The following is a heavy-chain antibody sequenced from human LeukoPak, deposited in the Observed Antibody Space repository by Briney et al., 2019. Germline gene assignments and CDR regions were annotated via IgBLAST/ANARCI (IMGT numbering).Heavy chain of an antibody. CDR1: GFTFSSYG. D-gene: IGHD3-10*01. J-gene: IGHJ4*02. CDR2: IRYDGSNK. Sequence: PGGSLRLSCAASGFTFSSYGMHWVRQAPGKGLEWVAFIRYDGSNKYYADSVKGRFTISRDNSKNTLYLQMNSLRAEDTAVYYCAKXAXEIXFGESVAPDFDYWGQGTLVTVSS. V-gene: IGHV3-30*02. CDR3: AKXAXEIXFGESVAPDFDY.